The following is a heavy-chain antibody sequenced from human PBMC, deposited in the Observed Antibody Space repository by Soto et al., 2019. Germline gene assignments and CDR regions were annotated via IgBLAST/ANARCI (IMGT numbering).Heavy chain of an antibody. J-gene: IGHJ5*02. V-gene: IGHV4-30-2*01. CDR3: ARTDIVAHNWFDP. D-gene: IGHD5-12*01. CDR2: IYHSGST. CDR1: GGSISSGGYS. Sequence: PSETLSLTCAVSGGSISSGGYSWSWIRQPPGKGLEWIGYIYHSGSTYYNPSLKSRVTISVDTSKNQFSLKLSSVTAADTAVYYCARTDIVAHNWFDPWGQGTLVTVSS.